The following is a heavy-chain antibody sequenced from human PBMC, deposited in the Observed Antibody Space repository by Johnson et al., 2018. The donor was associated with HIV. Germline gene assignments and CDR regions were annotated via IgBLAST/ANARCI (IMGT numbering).Heavy chain of an antibody. Sequence: QVQLVESGGGVVQPGRSLRLSCAASGFTFSSYAMHWVRQAPGKGLEWVAVISYDGSDKYYADSVKGRFTISRDSSKNTLYLQMNSLRAEDTAVYYCVKGVVGAEDVFDIWGQGTMVTVSS. D-gene: IGHD1-26*01. J-gene: IGHJ3*02. V-gene: IGHV3-30*04. CDR2: ISYDGSDK. CDR3: VKGVVGAEDVFDI. CDR1: GFTFSSYA.